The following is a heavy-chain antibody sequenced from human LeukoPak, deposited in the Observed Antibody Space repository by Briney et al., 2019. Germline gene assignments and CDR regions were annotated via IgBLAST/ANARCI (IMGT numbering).Heavy chain of an antibody. J-gene: IGHJ4*02. V-gene: IGHV3-30*02. CDR1: GFTFSSYG. CDR2: IRYDGSNQ. CDR3: AKDMGCNTGWTRFGY. Sequence: GGSLRLSCAASGFTFSSYGMHWVRQAPGKGLDWVAFIRYDGSNQYYADSVKGRFTISRDSSKNTLYLQMDSLRGDDTAVYYCAKDMGCNTGWTRFGYWGQGTLVTVSS. D-gene: IGHD2/OR15-2a*01.